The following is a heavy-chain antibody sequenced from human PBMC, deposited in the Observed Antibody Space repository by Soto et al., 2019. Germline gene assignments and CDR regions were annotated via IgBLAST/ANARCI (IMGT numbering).Heavy chain of an antibody. CDR1: GGSISSSNW. CDR3: ARGGYSSGWYPYYYYGMDV. D-gene: IGHD6-19*01. J-gene: IGHJ6*02. CDR2: IYHSGST. Sequence: PSETLSLTCAVSGGSISSSNWWSWVRQPPGKGLEWIGEIYHSGSTNYNPSLKSRVTISVDTSKNQFSLKLSSVTAADTAVYYCARGGYSSGWYPYYYYGMDVWGQGTTVTVSS. V-gene: IGHV4-4*02.